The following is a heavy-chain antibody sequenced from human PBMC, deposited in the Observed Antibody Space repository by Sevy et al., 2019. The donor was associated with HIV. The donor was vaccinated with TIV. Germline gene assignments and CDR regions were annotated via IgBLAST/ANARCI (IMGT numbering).Heavy chain of an antibody. D-gene: IGHD1-1*01. CDR3: AKRGGQYDLGMDV. V-gene: IGHV3-48*03. CDR1: GFIFSSFE. CDR2: ISTSGSNR. Sequence: GGSLKISCAASGFIFSSFEMNWVRQAPGKGLEWVSSISTSGSNRYYADSVKGRVTISRDNAKKSLYLQMNSLRAEDTAIYFCAKRGGQYDLGMDVWGQGTTVTVSS. J-gene: IGHJ6*02.